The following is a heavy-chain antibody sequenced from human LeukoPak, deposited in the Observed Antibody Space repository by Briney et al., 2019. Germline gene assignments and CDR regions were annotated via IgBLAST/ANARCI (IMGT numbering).Heavy chain of an antibody. CDR2: INHSGST. D-gene: IGHD5-24*01. CDR3: ARVGYKY. V-gene: IGHV4-61*01. J-gene: IGHJ4*02. Sequence: SETLSLTCTVSGGSVSSGSYYWSWMRQPPGKGLEWIGEINHSGSTNYNPSLKSRVTISVDTSKNQFSLKLSSVTAADTAVYYCARVGYKYWGQGTLVTVSS. CDR1: GGSVSSGSYY.